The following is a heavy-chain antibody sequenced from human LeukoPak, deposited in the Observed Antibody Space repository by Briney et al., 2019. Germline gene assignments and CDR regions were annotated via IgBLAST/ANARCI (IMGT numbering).Heavy chain of an antibody. D-gene: IGHD3-10*01. CDR3: ARGDYYYGSGSHWAHFDY. CDR2: ISYDGSNK. CDR1: GFTFSSYA. J-gene: IGHJ4*02. Sequence: GGSLRLSCAASGFTFSSYAMHWVRQAPGKGLEWVAVISYDGSNKYYADSVKGRFTISRDNSKNTLYLQMNSLRAEDTAVYYCARGDYYYGSGSHWAHFDYWGQGTLVTVSS. V-gene: IGHV3-30-3*01.